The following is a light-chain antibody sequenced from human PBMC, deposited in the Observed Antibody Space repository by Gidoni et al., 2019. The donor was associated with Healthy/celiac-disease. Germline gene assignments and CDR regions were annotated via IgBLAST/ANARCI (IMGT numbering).Light chain of an antibody. J-gene: IGKJ3*01. CDR2: GAS. V-gene: IGKV3-15*01. CDR1: QSVSSN. Sequence: EIVMTQSPATLSVSPGERATLSCRASQSVSSNLAWYQQKPGQAPRLLIYGASTRATGIPARFSGSGSGTEFTLTISSLQSEDFAVYCCQQYNNWPPTFGPXTKVDIK. CDR3: QQYNNWPPT.